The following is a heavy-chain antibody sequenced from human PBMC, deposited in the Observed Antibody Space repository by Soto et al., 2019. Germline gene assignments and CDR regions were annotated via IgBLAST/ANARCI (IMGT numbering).Heavy chain of an antibody. V-gene: IGHV4-59*11. D-gene: IGHD2-21*01. CDR1: GGTISRHY. J-gene: IGHJ6*02. Sequence: QVQLQESGPGLVKPSETLSLTCTVSGGTISRHYWSWIRQPPGKGLEWIGYMYNTGSTVYNPSFMCRVTILVDTYKNLCSLKLNSVTAADTAVYDWARDLWGYCGPFCCPLDVWLQGTTFTVFS. CDR3: ARDLWGYCGPFCCPLDV. CDR2: MYNTGST.